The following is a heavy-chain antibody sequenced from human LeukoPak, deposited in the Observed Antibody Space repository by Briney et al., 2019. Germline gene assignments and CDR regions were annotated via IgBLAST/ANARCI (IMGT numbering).Heavy chain of an antibody. J-gene: IGHJ4*02. CDR1: GGSLSRYY. CDR3: ARSGRNSWFYFDL. CDR2: RYYSRST. D-gene: IGHD6-13*01. V-gene: IGHV4-59*01. Sequence: PSETLSLTCTVSGGSLSRYYWSWIRQPPGKGLEWIGYRYYSRSTNYIPSLKSRVTISVDTSKTQFSLKLSSVTAADTAVYYCARSGRNSWFYFDLWGQGTLVTVSS.